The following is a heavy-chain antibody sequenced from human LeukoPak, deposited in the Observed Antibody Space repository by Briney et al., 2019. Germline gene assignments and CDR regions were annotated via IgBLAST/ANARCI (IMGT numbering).Heavy chain of an antibody. Sequence: PSETLSLTCTFSGGSISGYYWSWIRQPPGNGREWIGYISYGGSTDYNPSLKSRVTISVDTSKSQFSLQLRSVTAADTAVYYCASQGHRYCNIDGWGQGTLVTVSS. V-gene: IGHV4-59*08. CDR2: ISYGGST. J-gene: IGHJ1*01. CDR3: ASQGHRYCNIDG. D-gene: IGHD2/OR15-2a*01. CDR1: GGSISGYY.